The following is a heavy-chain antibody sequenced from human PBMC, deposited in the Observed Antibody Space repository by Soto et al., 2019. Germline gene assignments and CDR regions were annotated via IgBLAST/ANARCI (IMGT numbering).Heavy chain of an antibody. J-gene: IGHJ5*02. D-gene: IGHD3-10*01. V-gene: IGHV3-74*01. Sequence: EVQLVESGGGLVQPGGSLRRSCAASEFTFSAYWMNWVRQAPGKGLVWVSRISGDGSSTSYADSVKGRFTISRDNAKNTLYLQMNSLRVEDTAVYYCASSGSGSIWFDPWGQGTLVTVSS. CDR3: ASSGSGSIWFDP. CDR2: ISGDGSST. CDR1: EFTFSAYW.